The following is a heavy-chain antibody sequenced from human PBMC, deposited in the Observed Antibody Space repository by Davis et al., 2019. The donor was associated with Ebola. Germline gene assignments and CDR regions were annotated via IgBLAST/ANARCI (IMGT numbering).Heavy chain of an antibody. V-gene: IGHV4-59*01. D-gene: IGHD2-15*01. CDR3: ARGRPDIRSSWFAP. J-gene: IGHJ5*01. CDR2: LDFSGDT. CDR1: GASIRDNY. Sequence: MPSETLSLTCMVSGASIRDNYWSWIRQSPGRGLEWIGSLDFSGDTYYNPSLQTRISMSIDTSRSQVSLSLTSVTAADSALYYCARGRPDIRSSWFAPWGQGTLVNVSS.